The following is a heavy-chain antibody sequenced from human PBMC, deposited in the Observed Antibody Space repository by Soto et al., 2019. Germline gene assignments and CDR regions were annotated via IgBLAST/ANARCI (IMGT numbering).Heavy chain of an antibody. CDR3: AGAEMATIKGNAFDI. V-gene: IGHV1-46*01. D-gene: IGHD5-12*01. J-gene: IGHJ3*02. CDR1: GYTFTSYY. Sequence: ASVKVSCKASGYTFTSYYMYWVRQAPGQGLEWMGIINPSGGSTSYAQKFQGRVTMTRDTSTSTVYMELSSLRSEDTAVYYCAGAEMATIKGNAFDIWGQGTRVSVSS. CDR2: INPSGGST.